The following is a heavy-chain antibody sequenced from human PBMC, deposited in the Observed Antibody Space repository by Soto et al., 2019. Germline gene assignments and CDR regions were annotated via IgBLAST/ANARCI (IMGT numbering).Heavy chain of an antibody. D-gene: IGHD3-22*01. CDR2: INHSGST. CDR3: ARGRWTYYYDSSGYYSGWFDP. J-gene: IGHJ5*02. V-gene: IGHV4-34*01. Sequence: LSLTCAVYGGSFSGYYWSWIRQPPGKGLEWIGEINHSGSTNYNPSLKSRVTISVDTSKNQFSLKLSSVTAADTAVYYCARGRWTYYYDSSGYYSGWFDPWGQGTLVTVSS. CDR1: GGSFSGYY.